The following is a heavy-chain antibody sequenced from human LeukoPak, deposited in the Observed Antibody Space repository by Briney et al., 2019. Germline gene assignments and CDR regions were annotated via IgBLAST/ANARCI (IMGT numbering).Heavy chain of an antibody. CDR1: GFTFSRYE. CDR2: ISSSGSTM. V-gene: IGHV3-48*03. J-gene: IGHJ4*01. D-gene: IGHD1-26*01. CDR3: ARVLAGATYFDC. Sequence: GGSLRLSCAASGFTFSRYEMNWVRQAPGKGLEWLSYISSSGSTMYYADSVKGRITISRDNAKNSLYLQMNSLRAEDTAVYYCARVLAGATYFDCWGQGTLVTVSS.